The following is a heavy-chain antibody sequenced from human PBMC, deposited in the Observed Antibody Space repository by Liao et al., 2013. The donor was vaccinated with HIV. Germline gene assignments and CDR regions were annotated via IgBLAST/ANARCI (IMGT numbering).Heavy chain of an antibody. D-gene: IGHD3-3*01. V-gene: IGHV4-59*10. CDR1: GGSFSGYY. CDR2: IYTSGST. Sequence: QVRLQQWGAGLLKPSETLSLTCAVYGGSFSGYYWSWIRQPAGKGLEWIGRIYTSGSTNYNPSLKSRVTISVDTSKNQFSLKLSSVTAADTAVYYCARTGGDFWSGYAFDIWGQGTMVTVSS. J-gene: IGHJ3*02. CDR3: ARTGGDFWSGYAFDI.